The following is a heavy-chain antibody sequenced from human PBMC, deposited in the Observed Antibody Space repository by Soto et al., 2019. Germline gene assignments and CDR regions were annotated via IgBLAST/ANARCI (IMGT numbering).Heavy chain of an antibody. J-gene: IGHJ6*03. CDR1: GDSFNDYY. D-gene: IGHD5-12*01. V-gene: IGHV1-2*04. Sequence: QVQLVQSGAEVRKPGASVTVSCRSSGDSFNDYYIHWVRQAPGQGFEWMGWINPNGGVTKYVQKFQGWVSMTVDTSIRTLYMQLSRLRSDDTAVYYCARESGEATATLDYYYCYMDVWATGTTVNVSS. CDR2: INPNGGVT. CDR3: ARESGEATATLDYYYCYMDV.